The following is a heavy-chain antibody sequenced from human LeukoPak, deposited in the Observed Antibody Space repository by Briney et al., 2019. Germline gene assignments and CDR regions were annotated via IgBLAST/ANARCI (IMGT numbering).Heavy chain of an antibody. CDR2: VHLSGRT. J-gene: IGHJ4*02. Sequence: SETLSLTCGVSGGSISTTNWWTWVRQPPGGGLEWIGEVHLSGRTHYNPSLESRVTMSVDMSENHISLRLTSVTAADTAVYYCARQGYCSSTSCRGYYFDYWGQGTLVTVSS. CDR3: ARQGYCSSTSCRGYYFDY. CDR1: GGSISTTNW. D-gene: IGHD2-2*01. V-gene: IGHV4-4*02.